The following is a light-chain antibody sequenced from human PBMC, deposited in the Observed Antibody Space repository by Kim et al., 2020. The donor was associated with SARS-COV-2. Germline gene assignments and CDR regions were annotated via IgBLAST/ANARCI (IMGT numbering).Light chain of an antibody. J-gene: IGLJ2*01. Sequence: QSALTQPASVSGSPGQSITISCTGTSSDVGGYDYVSWFQQHPGKAPKLVIFYVTDRPSGVSNRFSGSKSGNTASLTISGLQAEDEADYYCSSYTSSDTLVFGGGTKVTVL. CDR2: YVT. CDR1: SSDVGGYDY. V-gene: IGLV2-14*03. CDR3: SSYTSSDTLV.